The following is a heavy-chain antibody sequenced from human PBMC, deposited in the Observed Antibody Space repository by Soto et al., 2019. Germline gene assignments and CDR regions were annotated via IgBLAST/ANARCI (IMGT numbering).Heavy chain of an antibody. D-gene: IGHD6-19*01. CDR1: GFTFSTTG. CDR3: AKDLYGAGWYNCFDP. CDR2: ISHDGGVK. Sequence: QVHLVESGGGVVQPGRSLRLSCAASGFTFSTTGMHWVRQAPGKGLEWVAMISHDGGVKHYTDSVKGRFTISRDTSNKTVYLQMNSLRPEDTALYHCAKDLYGAGWYNCFDPWGQGTLVTVSS. J-gene: IGHJ5*02. V-gene: IGHV3-30*18.